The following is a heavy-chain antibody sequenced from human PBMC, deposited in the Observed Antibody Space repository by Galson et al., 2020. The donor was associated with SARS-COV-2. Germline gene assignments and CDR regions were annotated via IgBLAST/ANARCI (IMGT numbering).Heavy chain of an antibody. CDR1: GGSISSSHW. J-gene: IGHJ6*02. V-gene: IGHV4-4*02. Sequence: SETLSLTCTVAGGSISSSHWWSWVRQPPGKGLEWIGEIYHTGKNNYNPSLKSRITISMDKSQNQFSLKLSSVTAADTAVYYCARDPYYDPYGMDVWAQGTTVIVSS. D-gene: IGHD3-3*01. CDR3: ARDPYYDPYGMDV. CDR2: IYHTGKN.